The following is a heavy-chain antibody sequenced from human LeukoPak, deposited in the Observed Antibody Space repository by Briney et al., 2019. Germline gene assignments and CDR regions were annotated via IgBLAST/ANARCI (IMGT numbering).Heavy chain of an antibody. CDR3: ARGHCGGDCYPFDY. J-gene: IGHJ4*02. V-gene: IGHV3-69-1*02. Sequence: PGGSLRLSCAASGFTFSDYYMNWVRQAPGKGLEWVSSISSSSTIYYADSVKGRFTISRDNAKNSLYLQMNSLRAEDTAVYYCARGHCGGDCYPFDYWGQGTLVTVSS. D-gene: IGHD2-21*02. CDR2: ISSSSTI. CDR1: GFTFSDYY.